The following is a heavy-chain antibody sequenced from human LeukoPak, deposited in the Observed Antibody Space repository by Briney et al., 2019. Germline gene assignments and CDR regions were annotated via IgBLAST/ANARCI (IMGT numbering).Heavy chain of an antibody. CDR3: ASLLLGAPLGVWYGMDV. CDR2: ISAYNGNT. J-gene: IGHJ6*02. CDR1: GYTFTGYG. D-gene: IGHD1-26*01. V-gene: IGHV1-18*01. Sequence: ASVKVSCKASGYTFTGYGISWVRQAPGQGLEWMGWISAYNGNTNYAQKLQGRVTMTTDTSTSTAYMELRSLRSDDTAVYYCASLLLGAPLGVWYGMDVWGQGTTVTVSS.